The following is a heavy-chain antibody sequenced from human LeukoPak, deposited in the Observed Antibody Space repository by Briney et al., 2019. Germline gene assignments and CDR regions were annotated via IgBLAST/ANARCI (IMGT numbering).Heavy chain of an antibody. J-gene: IGHJ6*02. CDR3: ARDGSAAYYYGMDV. Sequence: PGRSLRLSCAASGFTFSSYGMHWVRQAPGKGLEWVGIIWFDGSDNYFADSVKGRFTISRDNSKSTLYLQMNRLRAEDTAVYYCARDGSAAYYYGMDVWGRGATVTVSS. V-gene: IGHV3-33*01. CDR1: GFTFSSYG. D-gene: IGHD6-25*01. CDR2: IWFDGSDN.